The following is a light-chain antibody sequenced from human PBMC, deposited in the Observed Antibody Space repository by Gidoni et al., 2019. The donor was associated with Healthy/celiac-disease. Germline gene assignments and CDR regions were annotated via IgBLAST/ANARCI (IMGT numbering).Light chain of an antibody. CDR1: QSVSSSY. CDR3: QQPWT. CDR2: GAS. J-gene: IGKJ1*01. V-gene: IGKV3-20*01. Sequence: EIVLTQSPGTLSLSPGERASQSVSSSYLAWYQQKPGQAPRLLIYGASSRATGIPDRFSGSGSGTDFTLTISRLEPEDFAVYYCQQPWTFGQGTKVEIK.